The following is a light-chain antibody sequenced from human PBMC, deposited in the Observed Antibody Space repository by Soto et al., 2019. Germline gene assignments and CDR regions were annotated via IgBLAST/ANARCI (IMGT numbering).Light chain of an antibody. CDR3: QQYGSSPTT. CDR1: QSVSRNY. CDR2: GAS. V-gene: IGKV3-20*01. Sequence: EIVLTQSPGPLSLSPGERATLYCGASQSVSRNYLAWYQQKPGQAPRLLIYGASGRATGIPDRFSGSGSGTDFTLTISRLEPEDFAVYYCQQYGSSPTTFGHGTKVDIK. J-gene: IGKJ1*01.